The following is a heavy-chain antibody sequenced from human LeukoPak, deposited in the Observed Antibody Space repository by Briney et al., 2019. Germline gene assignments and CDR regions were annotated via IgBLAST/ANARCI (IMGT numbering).Heavy chain of an antibody. J-gene: IGHJ4*02. D-gene: IGHD3-10*01. CDR3: ARDQYYGSGSYSPPYY. Sequence: ASVKVSCKASGYTFTSYHMHWVRQAPGQGLEWMGIINPSGGTTNYAQKFRGRVTMTRDMSTSTVYMELSSLRSEDTAVYYCARDQYYGSGSYSPPYYWGQGTLVTVSS. CDR2: INPSGGTT. V-gene: IGHV1-46*01. CDR1: GYTFTSYH.